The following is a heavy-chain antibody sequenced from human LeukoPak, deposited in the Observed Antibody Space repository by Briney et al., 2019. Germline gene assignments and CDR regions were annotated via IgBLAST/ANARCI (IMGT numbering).Heavy chain of an antibody. CDR2: ITTSGATT. J-gene: IGHJ4*02. V-gene: IGHV3-23*01. CDR3: AIMHGYYDGSGYWVQ. CDR1: GFTFSSYG. D-gene: IGHD3-22*01. Sequence: GGSLRLSCAASGFTFSSYGMSWVRQAPGKGLEWVSFITTSGATTSYADSVKGRFTISRGNPRNTLYMQMNSLRDEDTAPYYCAIMHGYYDGSGYWVQWGQGTLVTVSS.